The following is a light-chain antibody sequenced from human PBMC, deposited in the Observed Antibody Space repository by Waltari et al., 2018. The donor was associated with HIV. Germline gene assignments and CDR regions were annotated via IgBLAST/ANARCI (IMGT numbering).Light chain of an antibody. CDR1: SKNVGNQG. CDR2: TNN. J-gene: IGLJ2*01. CDR3: SAWDSSLSAVV. V-gene: IGLV10-54*01. Sequence: QAGLTQPPSVSKGLRQTATPTCTGNSKNVGNQGAAWLQQHQGHPPKLLSYTNNNRPSGISERLSASRSGNTASLTITGLQPEDEADYYCSAWDSSLSAVVFGGGTKLTVL.